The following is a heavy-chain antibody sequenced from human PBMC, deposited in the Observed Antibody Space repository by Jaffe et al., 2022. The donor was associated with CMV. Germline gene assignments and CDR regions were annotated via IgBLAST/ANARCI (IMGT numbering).Heavy chain of an antibody. CDR1: GFTFGTYA. D-gene: IGHD1-26*01. J-gene: IGHJ4*02. CDR3: AKDLVVVGTSYS. V-gene: IGHV3-23*01. Sequence: EVQLLESGGGLVQPGGSLRVSCAASGFTFGTYAMTWVRQAPGKGLEWVSSISDSGDRTFYADSVKGRFTISRDNSKNTLYLEMNSLRAEDTAVYYCAKDLVVVGTSYSWGQGTLVTVSS. CDR2: ISDSGDRT.